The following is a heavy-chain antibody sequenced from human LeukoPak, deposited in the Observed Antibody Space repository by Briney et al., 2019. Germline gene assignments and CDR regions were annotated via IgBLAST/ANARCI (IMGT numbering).Heavy chain of an antibody. CDR1: GFTFSSYE. CDR3: AREDGGDTFDI. V-gene: IGHV3-48*03. CDR2: TSASASSI. J-gene: IGHJ3*02. D-gene: IGHD2-15*01. Sequence: PGGSLRLSCAASGFTFSSYEMNWVRQAPGKGLEWVSYTSASASSIYYADSVKGRFTISRDNAKNSLYLQMNSLRAGDTAVYYCAREDGGDTFDIWGQGTMVTVSS.